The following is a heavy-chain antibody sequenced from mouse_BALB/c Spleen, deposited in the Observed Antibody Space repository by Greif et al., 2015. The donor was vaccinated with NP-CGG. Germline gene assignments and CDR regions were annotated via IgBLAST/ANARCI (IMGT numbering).Heavy chain of an antibody. D-gene: IGHD1-1*01. Sequence: QVQLQQSGAELAKPGASVKMSCKASGYTFTSYWMHWVKQRPGQGLEWIGYINPSTGYTEYNQKFKDKATLTADKSSSTAYMQLSSLTSEDSAVYYCARGYYGSSRGWYFDVWGAGTTVTVSS. CDR3: ARGYYGSSRGWYFDV. J-gene: IGHJ1*01. V-gene: IGHV1-7*01. CDR2: INPSTGYT. CDR1: GYTFTSYW.